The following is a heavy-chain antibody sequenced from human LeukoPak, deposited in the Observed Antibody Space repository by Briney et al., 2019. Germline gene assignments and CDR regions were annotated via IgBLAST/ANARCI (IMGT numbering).Heavy chain of an antibody. D-gene: IGHD3-10*01. CDR2: ISSSGTTI. CDR3: ASYGSGSL. Sequence: GGSLRLSCAASGFNFSSFEMNWVRQAPGKGLEWISYISSSGTTISYAHSVKGRFTISRDNANNSLFLQMNSLRAEDTAVYYCASYGSGSLWGQGTLVPVSS. V-gene: IGHV3-48*03. J-gene: IGHJ4*02. CDR1: GFNFSSFE.